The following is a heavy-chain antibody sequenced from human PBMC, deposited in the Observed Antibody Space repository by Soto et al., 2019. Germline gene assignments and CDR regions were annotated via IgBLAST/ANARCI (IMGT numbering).Heavy chain of an antibody. CDR1: GGSFSGYY. Sequence: NPSETLSLTCAVYGGSFSGYYWSWIRQPPGKGLEWIGEINHSGSTNYNPSLKSRVTIPVDTSKNQFSLKLSFWTAADRVVFSCGRATRLSNRGVGGLFDPGGQGTLVTVSS. D-gene: IGHD3-10*01. CDR2: INHSGST. CDR3: GRATRLSNRGVGGLFDP. J-gene: IGHJ5*02. V-gene: IGHV4-34*01.